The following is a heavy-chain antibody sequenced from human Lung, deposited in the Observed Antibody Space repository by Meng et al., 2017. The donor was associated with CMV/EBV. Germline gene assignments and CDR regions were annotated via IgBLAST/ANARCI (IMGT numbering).Heavy chain of an antibody. Sequence: QAQLVQSGVEVKKPGTSVKLSCKTSGYTFNDYWIHWVRQAPGQGLEWMGRIKPSTGDTSYAQKFRGTLTVTRDTPISTVYMEVNSLTSDDTAVYYCTREGFDYWGQGALVTVSS. CDR3: TREGFDY. J-gene: IGHJ4*02. CDR2: IKPSTGDT. V-gene: IGHV1-2*06. CDR1: GYTFNDYW.